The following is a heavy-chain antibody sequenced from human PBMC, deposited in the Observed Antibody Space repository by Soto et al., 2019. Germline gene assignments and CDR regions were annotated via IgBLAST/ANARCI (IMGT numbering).Heavy chain of an antibody. CDR3: AGMPYTSGLRFDP. CDR2: IYQSGVT. CDR1: GDSYSISTYS. Sequence: PSETLSLTCNMSGDSYSISTYSWSWIRQPPGKALQWIGFIYQSGVTSYNPSLAGRVSISLDRSNNQCSLKLKSVTAADTAVYFCAGMPYTSGLRFDPWGTGTLVTVSS. V-gene: IGHV4-30-2*01. D-gene: IGHD6-19*01. J-gene: IGHJ5*02.